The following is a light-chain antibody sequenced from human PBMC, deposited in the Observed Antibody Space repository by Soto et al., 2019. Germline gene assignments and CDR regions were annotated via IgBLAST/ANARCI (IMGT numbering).Light chain of an antibody. CDR3: SSYPSSSPYV. V-gene: IGLV2-14*01. Sequence: QSALTQPASVSGSPGQSITISCTGTSSGVGGYNYVSWYQQHPGKAPKLMIYEVSNRPSGVSNRFSGSKSGNTASLTISGLQAEDEADYYCSSYPSSSPYVFGTGTRSPS. CDR1: SSGVGGYNY. J-gene: IGLJ1*01. CDR2: EVS.